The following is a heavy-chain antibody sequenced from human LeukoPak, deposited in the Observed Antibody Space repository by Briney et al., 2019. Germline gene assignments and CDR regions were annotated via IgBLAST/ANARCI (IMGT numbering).Heavy chain of an antibody. D-gene: IGHD2-21*01. CDR3: ARGQTRSNVVAFDP. V-gene: IGHV4-61*02. CDR2: ISTSGST. Sequence: SETLSLTCTVSGGSISSDSYYWSWIRQPAGKGLEWIGRISTSGSTNYNPSLKSRVTISVDTSKNQFSLKLSSVTAADTAVYYCARGQTRSNVVAFDPWGQGTLVTVSS. CDR1: GGSISSDSYY. J-gene: IGHJ5*02.